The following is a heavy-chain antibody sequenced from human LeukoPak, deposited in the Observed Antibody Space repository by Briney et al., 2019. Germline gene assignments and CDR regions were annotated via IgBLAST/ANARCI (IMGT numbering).Heavy chain of an antibody. CDR1: GSTFSSYA. V-gene: IGHV3-30-3*01. CDR2: ISYDGSNK. J-gene: IGHJ4*02. D-gene: IGHD3-3*01. CDR3: ARRYDGFDY. Sequence: GGSLRLSCAASGSTFSSYAVHWVRQAPGRGLEWVAVISYDGSNKYYADSVKGRFSISRDNSKNTLYLQMNSLRAEDTAVYYCARRYDGFDYWGQGTLVTVSS.